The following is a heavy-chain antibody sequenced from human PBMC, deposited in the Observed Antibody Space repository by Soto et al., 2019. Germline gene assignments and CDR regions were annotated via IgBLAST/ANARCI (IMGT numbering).Heavy chain of an antibody. D-gene: IGHD6-13*01. CDR1: GFTFSSYS. Sequence: PGGSLRLSCAASGFTFSSYSMNWVRQAPGKGLEWVSSISSSSSYIYYADSVKGRFTISRDNAKNSLYLQMNSLRAEDTAVYYCARSYSSSWSPLPNWFDPWGQGTLVTVSS. V-gene: IGHV3-21*01. J-gene: IGHJ5*02. CDR2: ISSSSSYI. CDR3: ARSYSSSWSPLPNWFDP.